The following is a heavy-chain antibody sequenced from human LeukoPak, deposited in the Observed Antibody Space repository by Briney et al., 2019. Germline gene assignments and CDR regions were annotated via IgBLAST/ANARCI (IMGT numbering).Heavy chain of an antibody. CDR2: MNPNSGNT. CDR1: GYTFTGYY. J-gene: IGHJ4*02. CDR3: ARGLVGGGNYFDY. D-gene: IGHD2-21*01. V-gene: IGHV1-8*03. Sequence: ASVKVSCKASGYTFTGYYMHWVRQAPGQGLEWMGWMNPNSGNTGYAQKFQGRVTITRNTSISTAYMELSSLRSEDTAVYYCARGLVGGGNYFDYWGQGTLVTVSS.